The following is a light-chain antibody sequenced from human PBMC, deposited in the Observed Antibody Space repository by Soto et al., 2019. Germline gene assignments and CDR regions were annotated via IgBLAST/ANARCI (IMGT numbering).Light chain of an antibody. J-gene: IGKJ2*01. CDR3: QQNYDVPYT. CDR2: AAD. CDR1: PIIGSY. V-gene: IGKV1-39*01. Sequence: QLTQSPSLLSASVGDRVTITCRASPIIGSYLNWYQHKPGEAPKLLIFAADTLKSGVPSRFSGSGFNNDFSLTVTSLQPEDFATYYGQQNYDVPYTFGQGTRVEIK.